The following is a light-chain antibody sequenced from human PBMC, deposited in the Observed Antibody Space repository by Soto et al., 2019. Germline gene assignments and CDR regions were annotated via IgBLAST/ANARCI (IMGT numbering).Light chain of an antibody. J-gene: IGLJ1*01. CDR3: SSYAGSNNFV. Sequence: QSVLTQPPSASGSPGQSVTVSCTGTSSDIGGYYYVSWYQQHPGKAPKLIIYEVTKRPSGVPDRFSGSKSGNTASLTVSGLQAEDEADYYCSSYAGSNNFVFGAGNKVTVL. CDR2: EVT. V-gene: IGLV2-8*01. CDR1: SSDIGGYYY.